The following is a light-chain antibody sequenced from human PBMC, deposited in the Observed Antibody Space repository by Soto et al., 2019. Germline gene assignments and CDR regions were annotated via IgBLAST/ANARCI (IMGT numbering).Light chain of an antibody. Sequence: QSVLAQPPSVSGAPGQRVTISCTGSSSNFGSGYDVQWYQQLPGRAPKFLISGNNDRPSGLPDRFSASKSGTSASLAITGLQAEDEADYSCQTYDTSLSAYVFGTGTQLTVL. CDR2: GNN. V-gene: IGLV1-40*01. CDR1: SSNFGSGYD. J-gene: IGLJ1*01. CDR3: QTYDTSLSAYV.